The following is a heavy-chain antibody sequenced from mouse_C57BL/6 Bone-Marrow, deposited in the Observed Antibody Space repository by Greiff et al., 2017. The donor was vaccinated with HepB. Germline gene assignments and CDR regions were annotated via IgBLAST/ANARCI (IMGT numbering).Heavy chain of an antibody. CDR3: ARQGTGNYAMDY. V-gene: IGHV5-15*01. CDR1: GFTFSDYG. CDR2: ISNLAYSI. Sequence: EVQRVESGGGLVQPGGSLKLSCAASGFTFSDYGMAWVRQAPRKGPEWVAFISNLAYSIYYADTVTGRFTISRENAKNTLYLEMSSLRSEDTAMYYCARQGTGNYAMDYWGQGTSVTVSS. J-gene: IGHJ4*01. D-gene: IGHD4-1*01.